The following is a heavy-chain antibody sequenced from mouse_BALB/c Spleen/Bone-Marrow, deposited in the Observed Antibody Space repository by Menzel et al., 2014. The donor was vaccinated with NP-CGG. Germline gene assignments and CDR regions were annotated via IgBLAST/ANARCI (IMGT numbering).Heavy chain of an antibody. J-gene: IGHJ2*01. D-gene: IGHD1-1*01. CDR2: INPSNGRT. Sequence: QVQLQQSGAELVKPGASVKLSCKASGYTFTSYWMHWVKQRPGQGLEWVGEINPSNGRTNYNEKFKSKATLTVDKSSSTAYMQLSSLTSEDSAVYYCARGGSSSFDYWGQGTTLTGSS. CDR1: GYTFTSYW. CDR3: ARGGSSSFDY. V-gene: IGHV1S81*02.